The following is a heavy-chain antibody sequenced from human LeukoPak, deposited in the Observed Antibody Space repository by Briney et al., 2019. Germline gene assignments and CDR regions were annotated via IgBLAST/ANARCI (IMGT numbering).Heavy chain of an antibody. CDR2: ISAYNGNT. J-gene: IGHJ6*02. CDR1: GYTFTSYG. CDR3: ASHPVAYDFWSGPHPPA. V-gene: IGHV1-18*01. D-gene: IGHD3-3*01. Sequence: ASVKVSCKASGYTFTSYGISWVRQAPGQGLEWMGWISAYNGNTNYAQKLQGRVTMTTDTSTSTAYMELRSLRSDDTAVYYCASHPVAYDFWSGPHPPAWGQGTTVTVSS.